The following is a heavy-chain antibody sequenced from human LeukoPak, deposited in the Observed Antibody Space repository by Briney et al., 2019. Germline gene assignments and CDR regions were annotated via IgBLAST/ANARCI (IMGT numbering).Heavy chain of an antibody. J-gene: IGHJ4*02. V-gene: IGHV3-30*03. Sequence: GGSLRLSCVTSGFTFSNSGMHWVRQAPDTGLEWLAFISHDGSEKYFADSVKGRFTISGDNSKTTLYLQMNSLREEDTAMFYCATDRGWFFDNWGQGTLVTVAS. D-gene: IGHD2-15*01. CDR1: GFTFSNSG. CDR3: ATDRGWFFDN. CDR2: ISHDGSEK.